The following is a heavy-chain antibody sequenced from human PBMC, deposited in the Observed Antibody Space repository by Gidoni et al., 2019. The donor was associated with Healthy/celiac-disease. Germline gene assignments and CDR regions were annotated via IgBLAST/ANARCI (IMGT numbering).Heavy chain of an antibody. CDR3: ARLSDGKYYYYGMDV. CDR2: IIPIFGTA. D-gene: IGHD2-21*02. CDR1: GGTFSSYA. J-gene: IGHJ6*02. Sequence: QVQLVQSGAEVKKPGSSVKVSCQASGGTFSSYAISWVRQAPGQGLEWMGGIIPIFGTANYAQKFQGRVTITADEATSTAYMELSSLRSEDTAVYYCARLSDGKYYYYGMDVWGQGTTVTVSS. V-gene: IGHV1-69*01.